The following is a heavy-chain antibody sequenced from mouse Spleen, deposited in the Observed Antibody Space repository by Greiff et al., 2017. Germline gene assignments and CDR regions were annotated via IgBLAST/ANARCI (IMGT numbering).Heavy chain of an antibody. CDR3: ARDGGLRRGRYYFDY. CDR1: GFTFTDYY. CDR2: IRNKANGYTT. V-gene: IGHV7-3*02. D-gene: IGHD2-2*01. J-gene: IGHJ2*01. Sequence: EVRLVESGGGLVQPGGSLRLSCATSGFTFTDYYMSWVRQPPGKALEWLGFIRNKANGYTTEYSASVKGRFTISRDNSQSILYLQMNTLRAEDSATYYCARDGGLRRGRYYFDYWGQGTTLTVSS.